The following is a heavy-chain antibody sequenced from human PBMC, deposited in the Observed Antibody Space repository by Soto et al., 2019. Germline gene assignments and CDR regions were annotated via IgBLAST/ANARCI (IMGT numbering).Heavy chain of an antibody. D-gene: IGHD3-3*01. V-gene: IGHV3-30*18. J-gene: IGHJ4*02. CDR1: GFTFSSYG. Sequence: GGSLRLSCAASGFTFSSYGMHWVRQAPGKGLEWVAVISYDGSNKYYADSVKGRFTISRDNSKNTLYLQMNSLRAEDTAVYYCAKGDPLSVLRFLEWLLFKGVDYWGQGTLVTVSS. CDR3: AKGDPLSVLRFLEWLLFKGVDY. CDR2: ISYDGSNK.